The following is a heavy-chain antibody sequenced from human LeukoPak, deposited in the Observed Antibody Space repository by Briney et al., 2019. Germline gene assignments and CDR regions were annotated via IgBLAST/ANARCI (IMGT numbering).Heavy chain of an antibody. D-gene: IGHD3-22*01. Sequence: SGGSLRLSCAASGFSFSYYGMHWVRQAPGKGLEWVSFISFDGSITYNADSVKGRLTISRDNSKNTVYLQMNRLRAEDTAVYYCARVGHYDSSGYFIFSSFDYWGQGTLVTVSS. V-gene: IGHV3-30*03. CDR3: ARVGHYDSSGYFIFSSFDY. CDR2: ISFDGSIT. J-gene: IGHJ4*02. CDR1: GFSFSYYG.